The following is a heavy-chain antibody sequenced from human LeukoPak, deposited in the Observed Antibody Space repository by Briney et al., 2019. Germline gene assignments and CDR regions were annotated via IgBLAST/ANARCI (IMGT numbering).Heavy chain of an antibody. J-gene: IGHJ4*02. D-gene: IGHD5-18*01. V-gene: IGHV1-8*02. Sequence: ASVKVSCKASGYTFTSYDINWVRQATGQGLEWMGWMNPNSGNTGYAQKFQGRVTMTRDMSTSTVYMELSSLRSEDTAVYYCARDGYSYGYNYWGQGTLVTVSS. CDR1: GYTFTSYD. CDR3: ARDGYSYGYNY. CDR2: MNPNSGNT.